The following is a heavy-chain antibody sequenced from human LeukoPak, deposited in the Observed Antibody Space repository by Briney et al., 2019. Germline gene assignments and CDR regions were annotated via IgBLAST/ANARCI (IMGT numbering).Heavy chain of an antibody. V-gene: IGHV3-20*04. D-gene: IGHD5-18*01. J-gene: IGHJ4*02. CDR3: ARRGYSYGLHY. CDR1: GFTFDDYA. CDR2: INWNGGTT. Sequence: GGSLRLSCTASGFTFDDYAMSWVRQAPGKGLEWVSDINWNGGTTGYADSVKGRFTISRDNAKKSLYLQMNSLRAEDTALYYCARRGYSYGLHYWGQGTLVTVSS.